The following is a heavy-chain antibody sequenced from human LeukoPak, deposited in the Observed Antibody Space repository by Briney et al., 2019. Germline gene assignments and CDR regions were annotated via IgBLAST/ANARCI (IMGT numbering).Heavy chain of an antibody. CDR3: ARDGPAGTLNY. CDR1: GFTFSSYW. V-gene: IGHV3-74*01. D-gene: IGHD6-13*01. CDR2: INSDGSST. Sequence: GGSLRLSCVASGFTFSSYWMHWVRQAPGKGLVWVSRINSDGSSTNYADSVKGRFTISRDNAKNTLYLQVNSLRAEDTAVYYCARDGPAGTLNYWGQGTLVTVSS. J-gene: IGHJ4*02.